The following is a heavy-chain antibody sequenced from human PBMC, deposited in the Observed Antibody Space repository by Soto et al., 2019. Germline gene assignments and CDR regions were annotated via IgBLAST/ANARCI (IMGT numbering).Heavy chain of an antibody. Sequence: GGSLRLSCAASGFTFSSYAIHWVRQAPGKGLEWVSFISYDGSNKYYADSVKGRFTISRDNSKNTLYLQMNSLRAADTAVYYCARGIATTEMDVWGQGTTVTVSS. D-gene: IGHD6-13*01. CDR2: ISYDGSNK. CDR1: GFTFSSYA. J-gene: IGHJ6*02. CDR3: ARGIATTEMDV. V-gene: IGHV3-30-3*01.